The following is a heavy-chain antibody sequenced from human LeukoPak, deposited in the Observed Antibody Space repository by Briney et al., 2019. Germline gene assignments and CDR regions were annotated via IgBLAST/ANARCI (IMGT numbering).Heavy chain of an antibody. CDR2: ISYDGSRK. CDR1: GFTFSDYG. J-gene: IGHJ4*02. CDR3: ARDLRYYDFWSGFYGEFDY. D-gene: IGHD3-3*01. Sequence: GGSLRLSCAASGFTFSDYGIHRVRQAPGKGLEWVAVISYDGSRKFYIDSVKGRFTISRDNSKNTLYLQMNGLRPEDTAVYFCARDLRYYDFWSGFYGEFDYWGQGTLVTVSS. V-gene: IGHV3-30*03.